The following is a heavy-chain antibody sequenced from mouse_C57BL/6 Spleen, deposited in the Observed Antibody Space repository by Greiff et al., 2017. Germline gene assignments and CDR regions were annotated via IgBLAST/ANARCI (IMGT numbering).Heavy chain of an antibody. V-gene: IGHV1-64*01. D-gene: IGHD1-1*01. CDR1: GYTFTSYW. CDR3: ARGGSSYANWYFDV. CDR2: IHPNSGST. Sequence: VQLQQPGAELVKPGASVKLSCKASGYTFTSYWMHWVKQRPGQGLEWIGMIHPNSGSTNYNEKFKSKATLTVDKSSSTAYMQLSSLTSEDSAVYYCARGGSSYANWYFDVWGTGTTGTVSS. J-gene: IGHJ1*03.